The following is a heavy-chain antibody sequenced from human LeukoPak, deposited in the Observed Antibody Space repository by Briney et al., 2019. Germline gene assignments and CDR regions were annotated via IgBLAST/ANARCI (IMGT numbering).Heavy chain of an antibody. D-gene: IGHD3-22*01. CDR3: AREGPVYYYYDSSSKEPFDP. V-gene: IGHV1-2*02. CDR1: EYTFTDSY. Sequence: ASVKVSCKASEYTFTDSYIHWVRQVPGQGLEWMGWISPNSGGTNYAQKFQGRVTMTRDTSISTAYMELSRLRSDDTAVYYCAREGPVYYYYDSSSKEPFDPWGQGTLVTVSS. J-gene: IGHJ5*02. CDR2: ISPNSGGT.